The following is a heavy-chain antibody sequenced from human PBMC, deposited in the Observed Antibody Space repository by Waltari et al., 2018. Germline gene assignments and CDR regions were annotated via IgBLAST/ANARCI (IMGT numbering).Heavy chain of an antibody. V-gene: IGHV4-39*01. D-gene: IGHD2-15*01. J-gene: IGHJ4*02. CDR3: VQLPGY. CDR2: RYYSGST. Sequence: QVQLQESGPGLVKPSETLSLTCTVSGGSIDSSHNYWGWIRQPPGKGLEWIGSRYYSGSTYYNPSPKSRVTISVDTSKNQFSLNLSSVTAADTAVYYCVQLPGYWGQGTLVTVSS. CDR1: GGSIDSSHNY.